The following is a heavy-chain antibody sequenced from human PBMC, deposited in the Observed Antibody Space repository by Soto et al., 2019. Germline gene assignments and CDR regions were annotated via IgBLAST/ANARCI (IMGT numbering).Heavy chain of an antibody. CDR1: GFTFSDYY. CDR2: ISSSSSYT. J-gene: IGHJ4*02. D-gene: IGHD3-9*01. Sequence: PGGSLRLSCAASGFTFSDYYMSWIRQAPGKGLEWVSYISSSSSYTNYADSVKGRFTISRDNAKNSLYLQMNSLRAEDTAVYYCARSKRYYDILTGSPHFDYWGQGTLVTVSS. CDR3: ARSKRYYDILTGSPHFDY. V-gene: IGHV3-11*03.